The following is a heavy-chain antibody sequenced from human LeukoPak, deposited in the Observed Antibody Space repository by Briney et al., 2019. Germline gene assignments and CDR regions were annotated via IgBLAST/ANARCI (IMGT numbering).Heavy chain of an antibody. CDR2: INHSGGT. D-gene: IGHD1-26*01. V-gene: IGHV4-34*01. CDR1: GGSFSGYY. CDR3: VRQVSGSFNIKS. Sequence: SETLSLTCAVYGGSFSGYYWSWIRQPPGKGLEWIGEINHSGGTNYNPSLKSRVTISVDTSKNQFSLKLSSVTAADTAAYFCVRQVSGSFNIKSWGQGTLVTVSS. J-gene: IGHJ5*02.